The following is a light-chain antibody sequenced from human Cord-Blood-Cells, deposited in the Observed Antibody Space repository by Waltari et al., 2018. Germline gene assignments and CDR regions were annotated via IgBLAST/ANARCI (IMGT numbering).Light chain of an antibody. CDR2: NDS. Sequence: SYELTQPPSVSVSPGQTARIPCSGDALPKQYAYWYQQKPGQAPVLVIYNDSERPSGIPERFSGSSSGTTVTLTISGVQAEDEADYYCQSADSSGTYPVFGGGTKLTVL. CDR3: QSADSSGTYPV. V-gene: IGLV3-25*03. CDR1: ALPKQY. J-gene: IGLJ3*02.